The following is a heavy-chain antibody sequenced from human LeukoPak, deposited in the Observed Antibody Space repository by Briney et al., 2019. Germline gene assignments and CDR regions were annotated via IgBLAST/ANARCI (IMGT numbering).Heavy chain of an antibody. D-gene: IGHD2-2*02. CDR2: IIPIFGTA. CDR1: GGTFSSYA. CDR3: ATGDCSSTSCYRPRGYYYYMDV. J-gene: IGHJ6*03. Sequence: SVKVSCKASGGTFSSYAISWVRQAPGQGLERMGGIIPIFGTANYAQKFQGRVTITTDESTSTAYMELSSLRSEDTAVYYCATGDCSSTSCYRPRGYYYYMDVWGKGPRSPSP. V-gene: IGHV1-69*05.